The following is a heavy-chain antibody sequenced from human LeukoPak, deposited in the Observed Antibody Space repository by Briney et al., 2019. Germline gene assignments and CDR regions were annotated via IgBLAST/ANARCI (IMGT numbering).Heavy chain of an antibody. CDR3: ARDGGYCSGGSCYRSFGY. V-gene: IGHV3-20*04. Sequence: PGGSLRLSCAASGFTFDDYGTSWVRHAPGKGLEWVSGINRIGGRTSYAGSVKGRFTISRDNAKNSLYLQMNTLRAEDTGLYYCARDGGYCSGGSCYRSFGYWGQGCLVTV. CDR2: INRIGGRT. D-gene: IGHD2-15*01. J-gene: IGHJ4*02. CDR1: GFTFDDYG.